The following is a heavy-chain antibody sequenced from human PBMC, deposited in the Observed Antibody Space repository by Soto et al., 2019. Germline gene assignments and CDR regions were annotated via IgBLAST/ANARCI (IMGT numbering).Heavy chain of an antibody. CDR3: AQRPVAASETGSNGFDP. CDR2: IFWDDHK. CDR1: GFSLSTSGVG. Sequence: QITLRESGPTLMKPTQTLTLTCTFSGFSLSTSGVGVGWIRQPPGKALEWLALIFWDDHKRYNPSLMSRLTIPKHTSKNQVVLTTTNMDPVDTATYYCAQRPVAASETGSNGFDPWGQGTLVTLSS. V-gene: IGHV2-5*02. D-gene: IGHD6-13*01. J-gene: IGHJ5*02.